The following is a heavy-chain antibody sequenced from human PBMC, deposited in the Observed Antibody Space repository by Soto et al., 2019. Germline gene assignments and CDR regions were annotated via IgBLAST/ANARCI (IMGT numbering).Heavy chain of an antibody. V-gene: IGHV3-21*01. Sequence: GGFLRLSCAASGFTFSSYSMNWVRQAPGNGLEWVSSISSSSSYIYYANSVKGRFTISRDNAKNSLYLQMNSLRAEDTAVYYCARVRIAAAGNYGMDVWGQGTTVTVSS. D-gene: IGHD6-13*01. CDR1: GFTFSSYS. CDR2: ISSSSSYI. J-gene: IGHJ6*02. CDR3: ARVRIAAAGNYGMDV.